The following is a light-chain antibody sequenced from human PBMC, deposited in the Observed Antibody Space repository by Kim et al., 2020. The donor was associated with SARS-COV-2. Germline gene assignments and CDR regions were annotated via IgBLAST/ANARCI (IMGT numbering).Light chain of an antibody. CDR1: SSNIGSNT. J-gene: IGLJ1*01. V-gene: IGLV1-44*01. Sequence: ELTQPPSASGTPGQRATISCSGSSSNIGSNTVNWYQQVPGTAPKLLIYSNNQRPSGVPDRFSGSKSGTSASLAISGLQSEDEADYYCAAWDDSLNIYV. CDR3: AAWDDSLNIYV. CDR2: SNN.